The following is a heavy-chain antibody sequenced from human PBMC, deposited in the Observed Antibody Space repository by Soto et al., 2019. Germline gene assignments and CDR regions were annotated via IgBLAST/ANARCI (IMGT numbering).Heavy chain of an antibody. CDR2: ISYDGSNK. CDR1: GFTFSSYG. CDR3: AKLPPGAGAAFDI. D-gene: IGHD1-26*01. Sequence: GGSLRLSCAASGFTFSSYGMHWVRQAPGKGLEWVAVISYDGSNKYYADSVKGRFTISRDNSKNTLYLQMNSLRAEDTAVYYCAKLPPGAGAAFDIWGQGTMVTVSS. J-gene: IGHJ3*02. V-gene: IGHV3-30*18.